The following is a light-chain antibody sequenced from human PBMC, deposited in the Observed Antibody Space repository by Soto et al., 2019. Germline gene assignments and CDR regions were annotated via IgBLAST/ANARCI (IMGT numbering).Light chain of an antibody. CDR2: GAS. CDR1: QTVTRNY. Sequence: EIVLTQSPGTLSLSPGERATLSGRSSQTVTRNYLAWHQQKPGQTPRLLVYGASSRATGIPDRFSGSGSGTDFTLTISRLEPEDFAVYYCQQHGSSPITFGQGTRLEIK. V-gene: IGKV3-20*01. CDR3: QQHGSSPIT. J-gene: IGKJ5*01.